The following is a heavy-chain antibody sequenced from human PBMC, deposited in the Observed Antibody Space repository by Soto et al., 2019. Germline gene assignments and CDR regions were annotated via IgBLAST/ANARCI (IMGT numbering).Heavy chain of an antibody. J-gene: IGHJ4*02. Sequence: QVQLVESGGGSVKPGGSLRLSCAASGFTFGAHYMTWIRQAPGKGLEWLSYISSRSNYTDYADSVKGRFTTSRDNAKNSLYLQMNSLRAEDTAVYYCAGVLSGTRSFDCWGQGTLVTVSS. CDR1: GFTFGAHY. CDR3: AGVLSGTRSFDC. D-gene: IGHD5-12*01. CDR2: ISSRSNYT. V-gene: IGHV3-11*05.